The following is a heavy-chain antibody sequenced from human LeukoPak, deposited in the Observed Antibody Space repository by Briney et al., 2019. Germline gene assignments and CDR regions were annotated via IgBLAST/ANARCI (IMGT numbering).Heavy chain of an antibody. J-gene: IGHJ4*02. CDR1: GYTFTSNC. V-gene: IGHV1-18*01. D-gene: IGHD3/OR15-3a*01. CDR3: ARAALLLIFAFDN. Sequence: ASVKVSCKASGYTFTSNCINWVRQAPGQGLEWMGTIYAYNGSTNYAQKLQGRVNMTTDTSTSTAYMELRSLRSDDTAVYYCARAALLLIFAFDNRGQGTLVTVSS. CDR2: IYAYNGST.